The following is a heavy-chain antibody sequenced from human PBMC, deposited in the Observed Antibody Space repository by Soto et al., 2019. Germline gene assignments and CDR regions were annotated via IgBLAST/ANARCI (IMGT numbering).Heavy chain of an antibody. Sequence: SETLSLTCAVSGDSMSRGGYSWSWIRQPPGKGLQWIGYIYHSGNTYYNPSLKSRVTISVDRSTNQFSLKLTSVTAADTAVYYCARTKGLISTFGVENSIWVDPWGQGTLVTVSS. CDR3: ARTKGLISTFGVENSIWVDP. J-gene: IGHJ5*02. V-gene: IGHV4-30-2*01. CDR1: GDSMSRGGYS. CDR2: IYHSGNT. D-gene: IGHD3-3*01.